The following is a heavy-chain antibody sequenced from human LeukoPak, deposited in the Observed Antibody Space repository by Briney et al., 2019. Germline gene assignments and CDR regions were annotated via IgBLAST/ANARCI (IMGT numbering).Heavy chain of an antibody. J-gene: IGHJ3*02. Sequence: GRSLRLSCAASGFTFDDYAMHWVRQAPGKGLEWVSDISWNSGSIGYADSVKGRFTISRDNAKNSLYLQMNSLRAEDTALYYCAKDIGDDYGGNTFDIWGQGTMVTVSS. D-gene: IGHD4-17*01. CDR1: GFTFDDYA. CDR2: ISWNSGSI. V-gene: IGHV3-9*01. CDR3: AKDIGDDYGGNTFDI.